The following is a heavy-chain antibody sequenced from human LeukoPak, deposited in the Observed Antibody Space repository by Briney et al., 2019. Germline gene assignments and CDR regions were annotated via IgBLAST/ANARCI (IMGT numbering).Heavy chain of an antibody. D-gene: IGHD3-22*01. CDR3: AKDGYDSSGYYGYFDY. CDR1: GFTFNNYA. V-gene: IGHV3-23*01. CDR2: ISGSGGST. J-gene: IGHJ4*02. Sequence: PGGSLRLSCAASGFTFNNYAMSWVRQAPGKGLEWVSAISGSGGSTYYADSVKGRFTISRDNSKNTLYLQMISLRAEDTAVYYCAKDGYDSSGYYGYFDYWGQGTLVTVSS.